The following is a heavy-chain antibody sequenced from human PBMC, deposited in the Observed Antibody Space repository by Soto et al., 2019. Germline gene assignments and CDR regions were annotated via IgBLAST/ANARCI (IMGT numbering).Heavy chain of an antibody. CDR2: TRNKDHSYTT. CDR1: GFTFSDHY. J-gene: IGHJ6*02. CDR3: ARAARFEPTDV. Sequence: GGSLRLSCAASGFTFSDHYMDWVRQAPGKGLEWVGRTRNKDHSYTTEYAASVKDRFTISRDDSKSSLYLQMNSLKAEDTAVYYCARAARFEPTDVWGQGTTVTVSS. V-gene: IGHV3-72*01. D-gene: IGHD3-16*01.